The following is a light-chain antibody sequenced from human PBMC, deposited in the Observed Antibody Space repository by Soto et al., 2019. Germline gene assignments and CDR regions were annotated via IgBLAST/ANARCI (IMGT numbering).Light chain of an antibody. V-gene: IGKV3-20*01. Sequence: EIVLTQSAVTLSLSPWEEATLSCMASQSVTTTYLAWYQQKPGQAPRLLIYGASSRATDIPDRFSGSGSGTDFTLTISTLEPEDFALYYCQQYGSSRTVGQGTKVDIK. J-gene: IGKJ1*01. CDR3: QQYGSSRT. CDR1: QSVTTTY. CDR2: GAS.